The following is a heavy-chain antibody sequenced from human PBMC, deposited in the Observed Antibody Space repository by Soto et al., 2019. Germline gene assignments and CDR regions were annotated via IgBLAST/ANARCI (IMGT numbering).Heavy chain of an antibody. CDR3: ARESRKSPTHGMDV. J-gene: IGHJ6*02. CDR1: GFDFSDFY. CDR2: ISGSGTII. Sequence: QVHVVQSGGGLVKPGGSLRLSCAASGFDFSDFYMSWIRQAPGKGLEWVAYISGSGTIIFYSDSVKGRFSISRGERNNTAFLQMDSLRVDDTAFDYCARESRKSPTHGMDVWGQGTTVPVSS. V-gene: IGHV3-11*01.